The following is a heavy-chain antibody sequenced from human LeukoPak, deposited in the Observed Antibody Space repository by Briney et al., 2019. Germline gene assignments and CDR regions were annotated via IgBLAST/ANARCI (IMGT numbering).Heavy chain of an antibody. CDR1: GGSIDNSHYY. CDR3: VRLASGLIDY. V-gene: IGHV4-39*01. Sequence: SETLSLTCAVSGGSIDNSHYYWGWIRQPPGEGLEWIASIHYSGSTHYNPSLKSRVTISVDTSKNQFSLKLSSVTAADTAVYYCVRLASGLIDYWGQGTLVTVSS. D-gene: IGHD6-19*01. CDR2: IHYSGST. J-gene: IGHJ4*02.